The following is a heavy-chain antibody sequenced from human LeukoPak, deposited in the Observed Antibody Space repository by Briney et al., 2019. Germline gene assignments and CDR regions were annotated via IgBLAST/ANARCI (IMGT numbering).Heavy chain of an antibody. CDR1: GYTFTSYY. J-gene: IGHJ3*02. CDR2: INPSGGSI. Sequence: ASVKVSCKASGYTFTSYYMHWVRQAPGQGLEWMGIINPSGGSISYAQKLQGRVTMTRDTSTSTVYMELSSLRSEDTAVYYCARDRNWDDSSGYREAFDIWGQGTMVTVSS. CDR3: ARDRNWDDSSGYREAFDI. D-gene: IGHD3-22*01. V-gene: IGHV1-46*01.